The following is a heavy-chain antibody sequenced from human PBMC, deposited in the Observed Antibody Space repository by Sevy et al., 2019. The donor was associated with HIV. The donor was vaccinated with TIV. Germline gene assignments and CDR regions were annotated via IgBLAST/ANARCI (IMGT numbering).Heavy chain of an antibody. V-gene: IGHV3-21*01. CDR3: ARDYCSSTSCQPTDAFDI. D-gene: IGHD2-2*01. J-gene: IGHJ3*02. CDR2: ISSSSSYI. Sequence: GGSLRLSCAASGFTFSSYSMNWVRQAPGKGLEWVSSISSSSSYIYYADSVKGRFTISRDNTKNSLYLQMNSLRAEDTAVYYCARDYCSSTSCQPTDAFDIWGQGTMVTVSS. CDR1: GFTFSSYS.